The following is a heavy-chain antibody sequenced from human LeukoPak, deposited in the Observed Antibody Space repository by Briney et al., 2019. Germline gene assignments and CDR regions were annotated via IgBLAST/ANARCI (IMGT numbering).Heavy chain of an antibody. D-gene: IGHD2-15*01. J-gene: IGHJ6*02. CDR3: ARDKYCSGASCWHGMDV. CDR1: GFIFGNYG. CDR2: IWYDGRNE. Sequence: QPGRSLRLSCAASGFIFGNYGMHWARQAPGKGLEWVAGIWYDGRNEDYVDSVKGRFTISRDNSKHTLYVQMNSLRVEDTAVYYCARDKYCSGASCWHGMDVWGQGTTVTVSS. V-gene: IGHV3-33*01.